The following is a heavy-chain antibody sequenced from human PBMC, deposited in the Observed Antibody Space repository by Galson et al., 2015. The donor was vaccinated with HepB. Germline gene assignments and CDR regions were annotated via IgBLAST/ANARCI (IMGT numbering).Heavy chain of an antibody. CDR2: IRSKAYGGTT. Sequence: SLRLSCAASGFTFGDYAMSWFRQAPGKGLEWVGFIRSKAYGGTTEYAASVKGRFTISRDDSKSIAYLQMNSLKTEDTAVYYCTRGDYYDISGYIFDYWGQGTLVTVSS. V-gene: IGHV3-49*03. CDR1: GFTFGDYA. CDR3: TRGDYYDISGYIFDY. D-gene: IGHD3-22*01. J-gene: IGHJ4*02.